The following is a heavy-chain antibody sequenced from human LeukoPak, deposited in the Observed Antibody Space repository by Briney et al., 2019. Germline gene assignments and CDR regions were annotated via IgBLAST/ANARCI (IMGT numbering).Heavy chain of an antibody. V-gene: IGHV5-51*01. CDR3: ARGIGYDSSGLDAFDI. CDR2: IYPGDSDT. CDR1: GYSFTSYW. Sequence: GESLKISGKGSGYSFTSYWIGWVRQMPGKGLEWMGIIYPGDSDTRYSPSFQGQVTISADKSISTAYLQWSSLKASDTAMYYCARGIGYDSSGLDAFDIWRQGTMVTVSS. J-gene: IGHJ3*02. D-gene: IGHD3-22*01.